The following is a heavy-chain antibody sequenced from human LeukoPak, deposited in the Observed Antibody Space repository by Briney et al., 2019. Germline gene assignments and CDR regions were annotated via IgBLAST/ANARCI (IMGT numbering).Heavy chain of an antibody. Sequence: GSLRLSCAASEFTFSNYWMSWVRQAPGKGLERVAHTNQDGSKNYYVDSVRGRFTISRDNAKNSLYQQMNSLRAEDTAVYYCATTVAGYPDDYLDYWGQGTLVTVSS. J-gene: IGHJ4*02. V-gene: IGHV3-7*01. D-gene: IGHD6-19*01. CDR1: EFTFSNYW. CDR3: ATTVAGYPDDYLDY. CDR2: TNQDGSKN.